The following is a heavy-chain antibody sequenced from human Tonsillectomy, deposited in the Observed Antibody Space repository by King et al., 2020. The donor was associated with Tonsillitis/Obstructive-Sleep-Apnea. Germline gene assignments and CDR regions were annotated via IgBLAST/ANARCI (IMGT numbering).Heavy chain of an antibody. CDR2: ISSSGSII. Sequence: VQLVESGGGLVQPGGSLRLSCADSGFTFSSYEMNWVRQGPGKGLEWVSYISSSGSIIYYADSVKGRFTISRDNAKNSLYLQMNSLRAEDTAVYYCARGNPPIEAIFSYYYGMDVWGQGTTVTVSS. CDR3: ARGNPPIEAIFSYYYGMDV. V-gene: IGHV3-48*03. D-gene: IGHD3-9*01. J-gene: IGHJ6*02. CDR1: GFTFSSYE.